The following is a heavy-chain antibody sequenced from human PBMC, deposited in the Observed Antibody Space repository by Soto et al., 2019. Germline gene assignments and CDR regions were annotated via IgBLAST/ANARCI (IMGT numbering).Heavy chain of an antibody. D-gene: IGHD6-6*01. Sequence: QVQLVQSGAEVKKPGASVKFSCKASGYTFTSYYMHWVRQAPGQGLEWMGIINPSGGSTSYPHKFQGRVTMTRDTSTSTVYMGLSSLRSEDTAVYYCARTSIAARQYMDVWGQGTTVTVAS. V-gene: IGHV1-46*01. CDR1: GYTFTSYY. J-gene: IGHJ6*03. CDR2: INPSGGST. CDR3: ARTSIAARQYMDV.